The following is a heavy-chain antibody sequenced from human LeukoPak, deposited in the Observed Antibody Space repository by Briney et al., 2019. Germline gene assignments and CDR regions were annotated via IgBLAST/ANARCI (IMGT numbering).Heavy chain of an antibody. D-gene: IGHD1-1*01. V-gene: IGHV1-8*01. CDR3: ARGRGEYNCGAEFQH. J-gene: IGHJ1*01. CDR2: MNPNSANT. Sequence: GESLKVSCKASGYTFTSHDINWVRQATGQGLEWMGWMNPNSANTGYAQKFQGRVTMTRNTSISTAYMELSSLRSEDTAVYYCARGRGEYNCGAEFQHWGQGTLVTVSS. CDR1: GYTFTSHD.